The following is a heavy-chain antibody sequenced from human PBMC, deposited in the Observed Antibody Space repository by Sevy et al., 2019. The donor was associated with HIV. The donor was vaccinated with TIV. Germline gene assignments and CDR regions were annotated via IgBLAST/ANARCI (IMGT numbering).Heavy chain of an antibody. J-gene: IGHJ4*02. CDR1: GFTFSSYS. CDR2: ISSSSSYI. V-gene: IGHV3-21*01. Sequence: GGSLRLSCAASGFTFSSYSMNWVRQAPGKGLEWVSSISSSSSYIYYADSVKGRFTISRDNAKNSLYLQMNSLRAEDTAVSYCARAGRRVGATDGGFDYWGQGTLVTVSS. D-gene: IGHD1-26*01. CDR3: ARAGRRVGATDGGFDY.